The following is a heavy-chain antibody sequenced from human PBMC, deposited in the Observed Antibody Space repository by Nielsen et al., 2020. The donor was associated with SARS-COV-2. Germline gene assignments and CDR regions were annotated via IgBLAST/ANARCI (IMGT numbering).Heavy chain of an antibody. CDR2: IYYSGST. D-gene: IGHD4-17*01. CDR3: ARGRTTVTHFDY. CDR1: DGSISNYY. Sequence: SETLSLTCTISDGSISNYYSNWIRQAPGKGLEWIGYIYYSGSTNYNPSLKSRVTISVDTSKNQFSLKLSSVTAADTAVYYCARGRTTVTHFDYWGQGTLVTVSS. J-gene: IGHJ4*02. V-gene: IGHV4-59*12.